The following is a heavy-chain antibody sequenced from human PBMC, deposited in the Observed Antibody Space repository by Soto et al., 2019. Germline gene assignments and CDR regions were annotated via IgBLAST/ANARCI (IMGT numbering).Heavy chain of an antibody. CDR1: GGSMSSNY. Sequence: QVHLRESGPGLVKPSETLSLTCSVSGGSMSSNYWSWIRQSPGKGLEWIGFVYYGGTNYNPSFEGRVTMSVDTPKKQLSLELSSVTAADTAVYYCVSYRGAFYFEYWGQGTLVTVSS. CDR3: VSYRGAFYFEY. D-gene: IGHD4-4*01. CDR2: VYYGGT. V-gene: IGHV4-59*01. J-gene: IGHJ4*02.